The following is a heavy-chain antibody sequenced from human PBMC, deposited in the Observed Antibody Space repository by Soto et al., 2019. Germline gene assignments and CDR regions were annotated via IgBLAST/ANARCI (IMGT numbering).Heavy chain of an antibody. CDR1: GFSLSSSGVG. J-gene: IGHJ6*02. V-gene: IGHV2-5*02. Sequence: GSGPTLVNPTQTLTLTCTFSGFSLSSSGVGVGWIRQPPGKALEWVALIFWDNDKRSSPSLKNRLTIIKDTSKNQVVLTMTNMDPVDTATYYCVHRPGSFRPYKYYSGVDVWGQGTTVTVSS. D-gene: IGHD3-10*01. CDR2: IFWDNDK. CDR3: VHRPGSFRPYKYYSGVDV.